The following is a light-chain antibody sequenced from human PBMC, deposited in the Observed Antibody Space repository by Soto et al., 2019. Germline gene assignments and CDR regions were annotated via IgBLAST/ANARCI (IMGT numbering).Light chain of an antibody. CDR1: SSDVGAFNY. J-gene: IGLJ1*01. Sequence: QSALTPPASVSWSPGQSISLSFIGTSSDVGAFNYVSWYQHHPGKAPQLIIYDVTSRPSGVSNRFSASKSGNTASLTISGLQAEDEADYYCSSYTTRDTEVFGTGTKVTVL. CDR3: SSYTTRDTEV. CDR2: DVT. V-gene: IGLV2-14*03.